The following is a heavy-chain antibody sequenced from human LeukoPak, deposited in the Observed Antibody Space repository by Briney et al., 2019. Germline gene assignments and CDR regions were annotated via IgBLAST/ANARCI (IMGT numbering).Heavy chain of an antibody. V-gene: IGHV3-21*01. D-gene: IGHD6-6*01. J-gene: IGHJ4*02. CDR1: GFTFSSYS. CDR2: ISSSSSYI. Sequence: PGGSLRLSCAASGFTFSSYSMNWVRQAPGKGLEWASFISSSSSYIYYTDSVKGRFTISRDNAKNSLYLQLNSLRAEDTALYYCARGEWSSSPFDYWGQGTLVTVSS. CDR3: ARGEWSSSPFDY.